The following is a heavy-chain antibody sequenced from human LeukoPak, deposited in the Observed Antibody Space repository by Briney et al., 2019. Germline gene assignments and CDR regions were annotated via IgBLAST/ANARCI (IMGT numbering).Heavy chain of an antibody. J-gene: IGHJ4*02. V-gene: IGHV3-30*01. Sequence: GRSLRLSCAASGFTFSSYAMHWVRQAPGKGLEWVAVISYDGSNKYYADSVKGRFTISRDNSKNTLYLQVNSLRAEDTAVYDCAQSYGTIVGAPSYWGQGTLVTLSS. CDR3: AQSYGTIVGAPSY. CDR1: GFTFSSYA. D-gene: IGHD1-26*01. CDR2: ISYDGSNK.